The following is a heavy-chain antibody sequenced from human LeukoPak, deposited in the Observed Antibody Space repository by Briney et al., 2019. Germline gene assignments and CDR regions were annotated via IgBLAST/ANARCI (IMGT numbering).Heavy chain of an antibody. CDR2: ISYDGSNK. V-gene: IGHV3-30-3*01. CDR3: ARERANYYDSSGYYYLDY. J-gene: IGHJ4*02. CDR1: GFTFSSYA. D-gene: IGHD3-22*01. Sequence: QSGGSLRLSCAASGFTFSSYAMHWVRQAPGKGLEWVAVISYDGSNKYYADSVKGRFTISRDNSKNTLYLKMNSLRAEDTAVYYCARERANYYDSSGYYYLDYWGQGTLVTVSS.